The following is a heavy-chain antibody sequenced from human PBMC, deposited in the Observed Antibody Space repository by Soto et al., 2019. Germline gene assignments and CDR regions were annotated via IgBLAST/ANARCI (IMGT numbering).Heavy chain of an antibody. V-gene: IGHV3-74*03. CDR1: GFTFSSYW. Sequence: QPGGSLRLACAASGFTFSSYWMNWVRQAPGKGLVFVSGINSGGSVYADSVKGRFTISRDTAKNTLYLDMNSLRVEDTAVYYCARGHGRLEPVYWGQGALVTVSS. J-gene: IGHJ4*02. CDR3: ARGHGRLEPVY. D-gene: IGHD1-1*01. CDR2: INSGGS.